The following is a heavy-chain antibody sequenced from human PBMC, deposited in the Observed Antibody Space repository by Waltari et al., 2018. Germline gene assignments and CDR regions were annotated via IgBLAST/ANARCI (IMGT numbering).Heavy chain of an antibody. CDR1: W. V-gene: IGHV4-4*01. CDR3: ARDRGRGLYLDT. D-gene: IGHD2-15*01. CDR2: VRTTGKS. Sequence: WGSRVLPTPGRGLEGIVQVRTTGKSNDNPSLDSLVTISIDTSARRFSLTLASVSAADTAIYFCARDRGRGLYLDTWGQGTLVTVSP. J-gene: IGHJ5*02.